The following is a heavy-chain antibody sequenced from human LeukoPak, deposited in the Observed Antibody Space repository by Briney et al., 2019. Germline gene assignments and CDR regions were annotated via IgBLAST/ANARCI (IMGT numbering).Heavy chain of an antibody. V-gene: IGHV3-30*04. CDR1: GFTFSNYA. CDR2: MSYDGSHE. Sequence: GGSLRLSCVVSGFTFSNYAMHWVRQAPGQAPGKGLEWVAVMSYDGSHEYYADSVKGRFTVSRDNPKSTLYLQMNSLRPEDTAVYYCARAFGGSYSSTVDYWGQGTLVTVSS. D-gene: IGHD1-26*01. CDR3: ARAFGGSYSSTVDY. J-gene: IGHJ4*02.